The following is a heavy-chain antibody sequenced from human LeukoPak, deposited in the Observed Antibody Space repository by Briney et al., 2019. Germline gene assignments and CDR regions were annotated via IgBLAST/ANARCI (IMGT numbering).Heavy chain of an antibody. Sequence: GGSLRLSCAASGLTFRSYWMHWVRQGPGKGLAWVSRISSDGSSTTYADSVKGRFTISRDNAKNTLHLQMNSLRAEDTAVYYCARSGQWLGAEYFQHWGQGSLVTVSS. D-gene: IGHD6-19*01. CDR1: GLTFRSYW. V-gene: IGHV3-74*01. CDR3: ARSGQWLGAEYFQH. CDR2: ISSDGSST. J-gene: IGHJ1*01.